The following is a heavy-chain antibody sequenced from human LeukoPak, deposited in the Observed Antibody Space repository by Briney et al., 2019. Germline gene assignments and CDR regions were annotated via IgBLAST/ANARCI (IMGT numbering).Heavy chain of an antibody. CDR2: IYSGGST. D-gene: IGHD6-19*01. V-gene: IGHV3-66*01. Sequence: GGSLRLSCAASGFTVSSNYMSWVRQAPGKGLEWVSVIYSGGSTYYADSVKGRFTISRDNSKNTLYLQMNSLRAEDTAVYYCAREFSGYAFDIWGQGTMVTVSS. CDR1: GFTVSSNY. CDR3: AREFSGYAFDI. J-gene: IGHJ3*02.